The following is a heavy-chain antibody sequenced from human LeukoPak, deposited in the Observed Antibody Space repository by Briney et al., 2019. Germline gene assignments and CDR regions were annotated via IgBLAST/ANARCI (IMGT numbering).Heavy chain of an antibody. CDR2: ISAYNGNT. CDR1: GYTFTSYG. CDR3: AREEVYCSSTSCYFP. Sequence: ASVKVSCKASGYTFTSYGISWVRQAPGQGLEWMGWISAYNGNTNYAQKLQGRVTMTTDTSTSTAYMELRSLRSEDTAVYYCAREEVYCSSTSCYFPWGQGTLVTVSS. J-gene: IGHJ5*02. V-gene: IGHV1-18*01. D-gene: IGHD2-2*01.